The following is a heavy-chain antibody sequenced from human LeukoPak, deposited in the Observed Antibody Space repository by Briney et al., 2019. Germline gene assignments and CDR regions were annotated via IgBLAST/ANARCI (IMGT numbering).Heavy chain of an antibody. D-gene: IGHD2-15*01. J-gene: IGHJ4*02. CDR1: GFTFSSYA. CDR2: ISATGT. CDR3: AKDWTDYCSGGSCYSGFDY. Sequence: GGSLRLSCAASGFTFSSYAMRWVRQPPGKGLEWVSAISATGTYYADSVKGRFTISRDNSKNTLYLQMNSLRAEDTAVYYCAKDWTDYCSGGSCYSGFDYWGQGTLVTVSS. V-gene: IGHV3-23*01.